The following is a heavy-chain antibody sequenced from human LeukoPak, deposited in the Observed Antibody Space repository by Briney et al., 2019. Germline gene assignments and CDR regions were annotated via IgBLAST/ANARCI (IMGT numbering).Heavy chain of an antibody. CDR2: ISSSGSTI. V-gene: IGHV3-11*01. J-gene: IGHJ3*02. CDR1: GFTFSDYY. D-gene: IGHD3-22*01. Sequence: GGSLRLSCAASGFTFSDYYMSWIRQASGKGLEWVSYISSSGSTIYYADSVKGRFTISRDNAKNSLYLQMNSLRAEDTAVYYCARDRPRHYYDSSGYFDAFDIWGQGTMVTVSS. CDR3: ARDRPRHYYDSSGYFDAFDI.